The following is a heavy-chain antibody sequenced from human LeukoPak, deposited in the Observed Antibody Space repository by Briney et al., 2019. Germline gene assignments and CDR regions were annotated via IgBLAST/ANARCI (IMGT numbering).Heavy chain of an antibody. CDR2: IYYSGST. V-gene: IGHV4-39*01. J-gene: IGHJ1*01. D-gene: IGHD3-16*02. Sequence: SETLSLTCTVSGGSISSSSYYWGWIRQPPGKGLEWIGSIYYSGSTYYNPSLKSRVTISVDTSKNQFSLKLSSVTAADTAVYYCARQMITFGGVIGYFQHWGQGTLVTVSS. CDR1: GGSISSSSYY. CDR3: ARQMITFGGVIGYFQH.